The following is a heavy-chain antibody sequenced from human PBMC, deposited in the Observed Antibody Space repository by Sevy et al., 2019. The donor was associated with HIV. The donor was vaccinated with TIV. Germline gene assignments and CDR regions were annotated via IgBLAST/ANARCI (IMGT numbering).Heavy chain of an antibody. J-gene: IGHJ4*02. V-gene: IGHV3-23*01. CDR3: AGGDTTMITDLDY. CDR1: GLTFTTTG. CDR2: VTSDGAT. D-gene: IGHD3-16*01. Sequence: GGSLRLSCVASGLTFTTTGMSWVRQAPGKGLEWVGGVTSDGATYYADSVRDRFTVSRDNSKNTLYLQLNSLRADDTAVFYCAGGDTTMITDLDYWGQGTLVTVSS.